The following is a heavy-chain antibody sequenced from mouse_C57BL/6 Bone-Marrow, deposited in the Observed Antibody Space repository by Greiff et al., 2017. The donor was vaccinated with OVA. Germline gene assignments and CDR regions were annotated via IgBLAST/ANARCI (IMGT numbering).Heavy chain of an antibody. CDR3: ARGGTSPFAY. CDR2: INPSTGGT. CDR1: GYSFTGYY. Sequence: EVQLQQSGPELVKPGASVKISCKASGYSFTGYYMNWVKQSPEKSLEWIGEINPSTGGTTYNQKFKAKATLTVDKSSSTAYMQLKSLTSEDSAVYYRARGGTSPFAYWGQGTLVTVSA. D-gene: IGHD4-1*01. J-gene: IGHJ3*01. V-gene: IGHV1-42*01.